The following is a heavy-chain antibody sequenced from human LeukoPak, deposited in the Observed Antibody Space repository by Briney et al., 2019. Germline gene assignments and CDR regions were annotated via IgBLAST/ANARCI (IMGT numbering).Heavy chain of an antibody. V-gene: IGHV4-59*01. Sequence: SETLSLTCTVSGGSISSYYWSWIRQPPGKGLEWIGYIYYSGSTNYNPSLKGRVTISVDTSKKQFSLKLSSVTAADTAVYYCARVGTVLDGGYWGQGILVTVSS. CDR3: ARVGTVLDGGY. D-gene: IGHD1-7*01. CDR1: GGSISSYY. J-gene: IGHJ4*02. CDR2: IYYSGST.